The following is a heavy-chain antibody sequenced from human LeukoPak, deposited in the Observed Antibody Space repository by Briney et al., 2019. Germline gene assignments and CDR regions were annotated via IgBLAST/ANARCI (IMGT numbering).Heavy chain of an antibody. CDR3: ARDVGGWYDY. CDR2: IYYSGST. D-gene: IGHD6-19*01. Sequence: SETLSLTCTVSGGSISSYYWSWIRQPPGKGLEWIGYIYYSGSTNYNPSLKSRVTRSVDTSKNQFSLKLSSVTAADTAVYYCARDVGGWYDYWGQGTLVTVSS. V-gene: IGHV4-59*01. CDR1: GGSISSYY. J-gene: IGHJ4*02.